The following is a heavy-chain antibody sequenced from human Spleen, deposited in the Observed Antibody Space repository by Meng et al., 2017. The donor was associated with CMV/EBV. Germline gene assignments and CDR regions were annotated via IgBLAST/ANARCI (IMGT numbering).Heavy chain of an antibody. CDR1: GFTFSSYA. V-gene: IGHV3-23*01. CDR2: ISGSGGST. Sequence: CAASGFTFSSYAMNWVRQAPGEGLEWVSSISGSGGSTYYADSVKGRFTISRDNSKNTLYLQMNSLRADDTAVYYCAKDTLWLNGFDPWGQGTLVTVSS. J-gene: IGHJ5*02. D-gene: IGHD3-9*01. CDR3: AKDTLWLNGFDP.